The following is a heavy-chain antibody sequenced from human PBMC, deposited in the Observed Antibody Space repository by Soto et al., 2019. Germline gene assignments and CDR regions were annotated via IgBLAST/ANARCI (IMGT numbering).Heavy chain of an antibody. D-gene: IGHD2-2*01. Sequence: LSLTCGVSGYSISSGYYWGWIRQPPGKGLEWIGTMYWSGSTYYNPSLKSRVTISVDTSKNQFSLKLSSVTAADTAVYYCVREGYCSSTSCYGPAFEYWGQGTLVTVSS. CDR1: GYSISSGYY. J-gene: IGHJ4*02. V-gene: IGHV4-38-2*02. CDR3: VREGYCSSTSCYGPAFEY. CDR2: MYWSGST.